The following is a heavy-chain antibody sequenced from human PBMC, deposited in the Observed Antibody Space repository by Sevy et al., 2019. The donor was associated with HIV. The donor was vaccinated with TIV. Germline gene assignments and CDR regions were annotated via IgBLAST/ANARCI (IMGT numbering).Heavy chain of an antibody. Sequence: GGPLRLSCIGSGFSFSYYAIHWFRQAPGKGLDWVALISHEGINEYYAASVKGRFTISRDNSKNTVYLEMNSLRNEDTAIYFCANAYSGSYSHSYLYALDVWGQGTTVTVSS. V-gene: IGHV3-30*18. D-gene: IGHD1-26*01. CDR2: ISHEGINE. CDR1: GFSFSYYA. J-gene: IGHJ6*02. CDR3: ANAYSGSYSHSYLYALDV.